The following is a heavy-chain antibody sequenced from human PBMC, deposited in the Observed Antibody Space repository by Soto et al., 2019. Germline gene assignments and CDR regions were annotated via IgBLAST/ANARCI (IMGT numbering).Heavy chain of an antibody. V-gene: IGHV3-7*03. D-gene: IGHD6-19*01. CDR3: ARRSVAGPYIGLYFYYGLDV. CDR1: GFSFSNYW. J-gene: IGHJ6*02. CDR2: IKQVGSDK. Sequence: EVQLLESGGGLVQPGGSLRLSCAASGFSFSNYWMSWVRQAPGKGLEWVANIKQVGSDKYYVDSVKGRFTISRDNAKSSLYLQMNSLRVEETAVYDCARRSVAGPYIGLYFYYGLDVWGQGTTVTVCS.